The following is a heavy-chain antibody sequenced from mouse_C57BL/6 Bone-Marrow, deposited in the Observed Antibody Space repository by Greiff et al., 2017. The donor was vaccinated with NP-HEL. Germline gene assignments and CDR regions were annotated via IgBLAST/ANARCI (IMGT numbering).Heavy chain of an antibody. V-gene: IGHV1-55*01. CDR1: GYTFTSYW. J-gene: IGHJ1*03. CDR2: IYPGSGST. CDR3: AREVYYCGSIEVNRDWYFEV. Sequence: VQLQQPGAELVKPGASVKMSCKASGYTFTSYWITWVKQRHGHGLEWIGDIYPGSGSTNYNEKFKSKATLTVDTSSSTAYMQLSSLTSEDSAVYYCAREVYYCGSIEVNRDWYFEVWGTGTTVTVSS. D-gene: IGHD1-1*01.